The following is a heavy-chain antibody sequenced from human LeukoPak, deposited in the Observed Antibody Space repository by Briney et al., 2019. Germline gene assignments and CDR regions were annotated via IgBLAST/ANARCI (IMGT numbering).Heavy chain of an antibody. D-gene: IGHD3-16*01. Sequence: GGSLRLSCAASGFTFSRYWMRWIRQAPGKGLVWVSRINSDGSNTNYAYSVKGRFTIYRDNAKNTLCMQMNLLRAEDTAVCYCARAGGRDIDYRGQGTLVTASS. J-gene: IGHJ4*02. CDR3: ARAGGRDIDY. CDR1: GFTFSRYW. CDR2: INSDGSNT. V-gene: IGHV3-74*01.